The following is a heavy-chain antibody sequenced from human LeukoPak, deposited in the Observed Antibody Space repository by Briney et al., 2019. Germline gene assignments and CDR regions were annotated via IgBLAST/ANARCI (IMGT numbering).Heavy chain of an antibody. CDR2: IYYSGST. CDR1: GGSISSYY. D-gene: IGHD6-19*01. J-gene: IGHJ6*02. V-gene: IGHV4-59*08. CDR3: ARHLHIAVAGRNYYYYGMDV. Sequence: SETLSLTCTVSGGSISSYYWSWIRQPPGKGLEWIGYIYYSGSTNYNPSLKSRVTISVDTSKNQFSLKLSSVTAADTAVHYCARHLHIAVAGRNYYYYGMDVWGQGTTVTVSS.